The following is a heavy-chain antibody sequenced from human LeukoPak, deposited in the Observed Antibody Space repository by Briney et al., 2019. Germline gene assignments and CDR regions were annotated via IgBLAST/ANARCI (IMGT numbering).Heavy chain of an antibody. CDR2: IHYSGST. J-gene: IGHJ4*02. D-gene: IGHD1-26*01. Sequence: PSETLSLTCTVSDGSVSSSGYYWGWIRQPPGKGLEWIGSIHYSGSTFYNSSLKSRVSISVDSSKNQFSLRLSSVTAADTAVYYCARGARGSYYLDYWGQGTLVTVSS. CDR1: DGSVSSSGYY. V-gene: IGHV4-39*01. CDR3: ARGARGSYYLDY.